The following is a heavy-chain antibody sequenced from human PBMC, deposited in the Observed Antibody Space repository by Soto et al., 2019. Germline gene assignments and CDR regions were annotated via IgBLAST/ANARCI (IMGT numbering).Heavy chain of an antibody. CDR1: GGSISSGGYY. D-gene: IGHD3-9*01. J-gene: IGHJ6*02. Sequence: SETLSLTCTVSGGSISSGGYYWSWIRQHPGKGLEWIGYIYYSGGTYYNPSLKSRVTISVDTSKNQFSLKLSSVTAADTAVYYCARDYDILTGYRGYYYYYGMDVWGQGTTVTVSS. CDR2: IYYSGGT. CDR3: ARDYDILTGYRGYYYYYGMDV. V-gene: IGHV4-31*03.